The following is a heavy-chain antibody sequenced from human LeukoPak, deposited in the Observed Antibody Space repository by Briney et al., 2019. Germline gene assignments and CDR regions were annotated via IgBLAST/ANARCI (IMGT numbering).Heavy chain of an antibody. V-gene: IGHV1-69*05. Sequence: ASVKVSCKASGGTFSSYAISWVRQAPGQGLEWMGRIIPIFGTANYAQKSQGRVTITTDESTSTAYMELSSLRSEDTAVYYCARAVDYYDAFDIWGQGTMVTVSS. J-gene: IGHJ3*02. CDR1: GGTFSSYA. CDR3: ARAVDYYDAFDI. CDR2: IIPIFGTA. D-gene: IGHD3-10*01.